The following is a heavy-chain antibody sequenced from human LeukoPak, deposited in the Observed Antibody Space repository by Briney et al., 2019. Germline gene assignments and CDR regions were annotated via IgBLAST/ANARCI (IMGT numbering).Heavy chain of an antibody. V-gene: IGHV3-9*03. Sequence: GRSLRLSCAAFGFTFDDYAMHWVRQAPGKGLEWVSGISWNNGSIGYADSVKGRFTISRDNAKNSLYLQMNSLRAEDMALYYCAKDSGIAAAGLDYWGQGTLVTVSS. CDR1: GFTFDDYA. D-gene: IGHD6-13*01. CDR3: AKDSGIAAAGLDY. J-gene: IGHJ4*02. CDR2: ISWNNGSI.